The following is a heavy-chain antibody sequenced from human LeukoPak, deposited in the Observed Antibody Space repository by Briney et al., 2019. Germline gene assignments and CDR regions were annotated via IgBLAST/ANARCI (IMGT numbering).Heavy chain of an antibody. V-gene: IGHV4-61*02. CDR2: IYTTGST. CDR1: GVSIAKTFYY. Sequence: PSQTLSLTCTVSGVSIAKTFYYWIWLRQPAGKGLEWIGRIYTTGSTDYNPSLKSRVTISLDTARNQFSLKLSSVTAADTAVYYCARRQDGHDYWGQGTLVTVSS. CDR3: ARRQDGHDY. J-gene: IGHJ4*02.